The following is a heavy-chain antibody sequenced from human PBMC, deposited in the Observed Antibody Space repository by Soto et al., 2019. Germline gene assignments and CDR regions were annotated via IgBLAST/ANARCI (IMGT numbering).Heavy chain of an antibody. Sequence: QVQLVESGGGVVQPGRSLRLSCAASGFTFSSYGMQWVRQAPGKGLEWVAVIWFDGSNEYYADSVKGRFTISRDNSKNTLYLQMNSLRAEDTAVYYCARDRLRGDYWGQGTLVTVSS. V-gene: IGHV3-33*01. D-gene: IGHD3-10*01. J-gene: IGHJ4*02. CDR1: GFTFSSYG. CDR3: ARDRLRGDY. CDR2: IWFDGSNE.